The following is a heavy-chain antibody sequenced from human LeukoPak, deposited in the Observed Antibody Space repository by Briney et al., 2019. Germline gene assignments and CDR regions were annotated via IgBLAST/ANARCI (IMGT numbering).Heavy chain of an antibody. Sequence: PGGSLRLSCAASGFTFSTYDMHWVRQATGKGLEWVSAIGTAGNSYYPGSVKGRFTIFRDNAKNSLYLQMNSLRAGDTALYYCARDPPFDGDYNFFDYWGQGTLVTVSS. D-gene: IGHD4-17*01. CDR1: GFTFSTYD. CDR2: IGTAGNS. V-gene: IGHV3-13*01. CDR3: ARDPPFDGDYNFFDY. J-gene: IGHJ4*02.